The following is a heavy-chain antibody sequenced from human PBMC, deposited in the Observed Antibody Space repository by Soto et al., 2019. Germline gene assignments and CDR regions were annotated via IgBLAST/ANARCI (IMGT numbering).Heavy chain of an antibody. D-gene: IGHD2-15*01. CDR1: GGSISSYY. V-gene: IGHV4-59*01. J-gene: IGHJ6*02. CDR3: ARDNGDCSGGSCYSGGGYYYGMDV. CDR2: IYYSGST. Sequence: SETLSLTCTVSGGSISSYYWSWIRQPPGKGLEWIGYIYYSGSTNYNPSLKSRVTISVDTSKNQFSLKLSSVTAADTAVYYCARDNGDCSGGSCYSGGGYYYGMDVWGQGTTVTVSS.